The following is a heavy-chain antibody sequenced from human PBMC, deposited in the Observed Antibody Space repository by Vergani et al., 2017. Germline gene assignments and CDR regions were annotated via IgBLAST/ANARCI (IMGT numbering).Heavy chain of an antibody. CDR1: GYTFTSYA. CDR3: ARDSASYYDSSGHYGDAFDI. J-gene: IGHJ3*02. CDR2: INTNTGNP. D-gene: IGHD3-22*01. Sequence: QVQLVQSGSELKKPGASVKVSCKASGYTFTSYAMNWVRQAPGQGLEWMGWINTNTGNPTYAQGFTGRFVFSLDTSVSTAYLQSSSLKAEDTAVYYCARDSASYYDSSGHYGDAFDIWGQGTMVTVSS. V-gene: IGHV7-4-1*02.